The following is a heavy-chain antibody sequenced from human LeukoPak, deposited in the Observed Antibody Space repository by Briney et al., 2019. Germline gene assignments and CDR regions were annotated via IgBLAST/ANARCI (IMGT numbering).Heavy chain of an antibody. V-gene: IGHV3-30*02. CDR3: AKEAYYYDSSGYYPTKYFDY. J-gene: IGHJ4*02. CDR2: IRYDGGDK. D-gene: IGHD3-22*01. CDR1: GFTFSSYG. Sequence: GGSLRLSCAASGFTFSSYGIHWVRQAPGKGLEWVAFIRYDGGDKFYADSVKGRFTISRDNSKITLYLQMSSLRAEDTAVYYCAKEAYYYDSSGYYPTKYFDYWGQGTLVTVSS.